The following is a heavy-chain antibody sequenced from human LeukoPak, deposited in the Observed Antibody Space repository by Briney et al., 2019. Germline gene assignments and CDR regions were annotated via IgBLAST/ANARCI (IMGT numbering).Heavy chain of an antibody. V-gene: IGHV3-23*01. J-gene: IGHJ3*01. Sequence: ASGGTTYYADSVRGRFTISRDNSKNTLFLQMNSLRAEDTAVYYCAKRPRDSTGYYLGAFDFWGLGTMVTVSS. CDR2: ASGGTT. CDR3: AKRPRDSTGYYLGAFDF. D-gene: IGHD3-22*01.